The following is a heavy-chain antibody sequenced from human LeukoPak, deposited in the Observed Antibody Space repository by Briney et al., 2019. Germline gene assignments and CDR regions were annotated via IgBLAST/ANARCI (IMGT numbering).Heavy chain of an antibody. Sequence: ASVKVSCKASGYAFFNYGVTWVRQAPGQGLEWMGWIGAYNIHTNYARKFQGRVTMTTDTSTSTAHMELRSLRSDDTAVYYCARALSYRGGSEGYDQCGVDVWGQGTTVIVSS. D-gene: IGHD5-12*01. V-gene: IGHV1-18*01. J-gene: IGHJ6*02. CDR1: GYAFFNYG. CDR2: IGAYNIHT. CDR3: ARALSYRGGSEGYDQCGVDV.